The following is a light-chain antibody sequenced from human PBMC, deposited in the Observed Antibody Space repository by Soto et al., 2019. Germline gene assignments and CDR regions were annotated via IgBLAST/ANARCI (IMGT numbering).Light chain of an antibody. J-gene: IGKJ5*01. CDR2: MAS. V-gene: IGKV1-5*03. CDR1: QSISSW. Sequence: DIQMTQSPSPLSASVGDRVTITCRASQSISSWLAWYQQKPGKAPKLLIYMASSLESGVPSRFSGSGSGTEFTLTISSLQPDDFATYYCQQVNSYPQTFGQGTRLEI. CDR3: QQVNSYPQT.